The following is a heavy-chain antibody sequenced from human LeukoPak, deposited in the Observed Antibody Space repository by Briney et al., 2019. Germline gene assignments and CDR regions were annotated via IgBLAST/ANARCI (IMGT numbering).Heavy chain of an antibody. J-gene: IGHJ4*02. CDR2: VSYDTINK. Sequence: PGGSLRLSCAASGFTFSNYGMHWVRQAPGKGLEGLALVSYDTINKYYQDSVKGRFTISRDNSKNTVYLQLDSLRADDTAVYYCAKEDVSGWYGVDYWGQGTLVTVSS. CDR1: GFTFSNYG. CDR3: AKEDVSGWYGVDY. V-gene: IGHV3-30*18. D-gene: IGHD6-19*01.